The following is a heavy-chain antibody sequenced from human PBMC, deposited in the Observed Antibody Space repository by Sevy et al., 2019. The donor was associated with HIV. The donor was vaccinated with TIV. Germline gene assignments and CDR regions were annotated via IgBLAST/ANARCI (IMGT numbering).Heavy chain of an antibody. CDR3: ARGYHAGPLIY. CDR2: INHSGST. J-gene: IGHJ4*01. CDR1: GGSFSADY. Sequence: SETLSLTCTVYGGSFSADYWTWIRQPPGKGLEWIGEINHSGSTNYNPSLKSRVTISLDTSKNQFSLRLTSVTAADTAVFYCARGYHAGPLIYWGHGTLVTVSS. V-gene: IGHV4-34*01.